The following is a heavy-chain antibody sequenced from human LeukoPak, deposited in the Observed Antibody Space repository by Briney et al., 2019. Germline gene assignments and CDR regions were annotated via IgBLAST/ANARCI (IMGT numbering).Heavy chain of an antibody. CDR3: AHQLIAAAGTMDWFDP. CDR2: IYWNDDK. J-gene: IGHJ5*02. CDR1: GFSLSTSGVG. V-gene: IGHV2-5*01. D-gene: IGHD6-13*01. Sequence: SGPTLVKPARTLTLTCTFSGFSLSTSGVGVGWIRQPPGKALEWLALIYWNDDKRYSPSLKSRLTIPKDTSKNQVVLTMTNMDPVDTATYYCAHQLIAAAGTMDWFDPWGQGTLVTVSS.